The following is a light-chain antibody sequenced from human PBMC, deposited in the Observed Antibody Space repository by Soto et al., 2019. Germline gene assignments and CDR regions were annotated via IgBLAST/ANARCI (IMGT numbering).Light chain of an antibody. CDR1: KIESKS. Sequence: SYELTQPPSVSVAPGQTATITCEENKIESKSVHCYQQKPGQAPVLVLYDDTDRPSGISERFSGSNSGNTATLTISRVEAGDEADYYCQVWDSSSDQGVFGGGTKLTVL. V-gene: IGLV3-21*02. CDR3: QVWDSSSDQGV. J-gene: IGLJ3*02. CDR2: DDT.